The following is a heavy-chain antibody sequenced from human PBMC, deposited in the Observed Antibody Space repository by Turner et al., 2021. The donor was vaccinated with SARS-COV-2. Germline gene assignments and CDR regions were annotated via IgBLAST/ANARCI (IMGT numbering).Heavy chain of an antibody. D-gene: IGHD2-2*01. CDR3: ARDHRPVVVPAAKRAGSYYYGMDV. Sequence: EVQLVESGGGLVKPGGSLRRSCAASGFTFSSYSMNWVRQAPGKGLEWVSSISSSSSYIYYADSVKGRFTISRDNAKNSLYLQMNSLRAEDTAVYYCARDHRPVVVPAAKRAGSYYYGMDVWGQGTTVTVSS. J-gene: IGHJ6*02. CDR1: GFTFSSYS. CDR2: ISSSSSYI. V-gene: IGHV3-21*01.